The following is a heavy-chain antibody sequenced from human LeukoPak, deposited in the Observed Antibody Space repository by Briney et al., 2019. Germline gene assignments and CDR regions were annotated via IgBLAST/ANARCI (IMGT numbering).Heavy chain of an antibody. CDR3: ARVGFIAAAGHFDP. CDR1: GYTFTNYY. V-gene: IGHV1-2*02. Sequence: ASVKVSCKASGYTFTNYYLHWVRQAPGQGLEWMGWINPNSGGTNYAQNFQGRVTMTRDTSTSTAYTELSRLRSDDTAVYYCARVGFIAAAGHFDPWGQGTLVTVSS. D-gene: IGHD6-13*01. CDR2: INPNSGGT. J-gene: IGHJ5*02.